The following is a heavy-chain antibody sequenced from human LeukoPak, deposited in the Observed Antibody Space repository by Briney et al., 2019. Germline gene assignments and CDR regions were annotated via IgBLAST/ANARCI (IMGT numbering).Heavy chain of an antibody. D-gene: IGHD3-22*01. CDR2: ISYDRSNK. CDR1: GFTFSSYA. Sequence: GGSLRLSCAASGFTFSSYAMHWVRQAPGKGLEWVAVISYDRSNKNYADSVKGRFTISRDNSKNTLYLQMNSLRAEDTAVYYCAKDKGDYYDSSYFDYWGQGTLVTVSS. J-gene: IGHJ4*02. V-gene: IGHV3-30*04. CDR3: AKDKGDYYDSSYFDY.